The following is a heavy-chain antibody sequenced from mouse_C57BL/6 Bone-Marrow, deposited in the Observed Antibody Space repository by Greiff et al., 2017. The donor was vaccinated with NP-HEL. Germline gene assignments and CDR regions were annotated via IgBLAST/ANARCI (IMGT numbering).Heavy chain of an antibody. Sequence: DVHLVESGGGLVQPGGSLSLSCAASGFTFTDYYMSWVRQPPGKALEWLGFIRNKANGYTTEYSASVKGRFTISRDNSQSILYLQMNALRAEDSATYYCARYEWLLPGYFDVWGTGTTVTVSS. J-gene: IGHJ1*03. CDR2: IRNKANGYTT. CDR3: ARYEWLLPGYFDV. V-gene: IGHV7-3*01. CDR1: GFTFTDYY. D-gene: IGHD2-3*01.